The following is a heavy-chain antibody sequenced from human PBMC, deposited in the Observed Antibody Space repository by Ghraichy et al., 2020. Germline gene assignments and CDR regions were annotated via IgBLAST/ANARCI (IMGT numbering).Heavy chain of an antibody. J-gene: IGHJ4*02. CDR3: ATGVDTAMRNEYYFDY. V-gene: IGHV3-48*02. D-gene: IGHD5-18*01. CDR1: GFTFSSYT. Sequence: GGSLRLSCAASGFTFSSYTMNWVRQAPGKGLEWVSSISSSSSTMYYADSVKGRFTISRDNAKNSLYMQMNSLRDEDTAVYYCATGVDTAMRNEYYFDYWGQGTLVTVSS. CDR2: ISSSSSTM.